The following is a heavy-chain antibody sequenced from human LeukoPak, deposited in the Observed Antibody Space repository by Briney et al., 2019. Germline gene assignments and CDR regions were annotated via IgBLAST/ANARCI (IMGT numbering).Heavy chain of an antibody. Sequence: GGPLRLSCAASGFTFSTYGMHWVRQAPGKGLEWVAAILYDGSEKYYADSVKGRFTISRDNSKNTLYLQMNSLRAEDTAVYYCAKPPRGGGSYWDWFDPWGQGTLVTVSS. CDR3: AKPPRGGGSYWDWFDP. D-gene: IGHD1-26*01. CDR2: ILYDGSEK. J-gene: IGHJ5*02. V-gene: IGHV3-30*18. CDR1: GFTFSTYG.